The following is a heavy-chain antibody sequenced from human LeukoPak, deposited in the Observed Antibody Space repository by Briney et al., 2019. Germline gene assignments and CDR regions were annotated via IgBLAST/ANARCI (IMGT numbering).Heavy chain of an antibody. CDR1: GFTFSTYS. CDR3: ARGPVAGTIDY. V-gene: IGHV3-21*01. J-gene: IGHJ4*02. D-gene: IGHD6-19*01. CDR2: ITSSSSYI. Sequence: TGGSLRLSCAASGFTFSTYSMNWVRQAPGKGLEWVSSITSSSSYIYYADSVKGRFTISRDNARNSLYLQMNSLRVEDTAVYYCARGPVAGTIDYWGQGTLVTVSS.